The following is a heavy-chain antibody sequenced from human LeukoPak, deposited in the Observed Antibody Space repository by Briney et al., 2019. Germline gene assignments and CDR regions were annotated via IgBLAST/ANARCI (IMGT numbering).Heavy chain of an antibody. V-gene: IGHV3-30*02. J-gene: IGHJ4*02. CDR2: IRYDGSDK. Sequence: PGGSLRLSCVASGFTLSAYGMYWVRPAPGKGVERVAFIRYDGSDKVYADSVKGRFTTSRDNSKNTLYLQMSRLRVEDTAVYYCAKDLDGSGGTCHKAFDCWGQGTLVTVSS. D-gene: IGHD2-15*01. CDR1: GFTLSAYG. CDR3: AKDLDGSGGTCHKAFDC.